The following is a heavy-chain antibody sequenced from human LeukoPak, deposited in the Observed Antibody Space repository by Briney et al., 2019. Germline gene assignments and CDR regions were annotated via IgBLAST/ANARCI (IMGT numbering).Heavy chain of an antibody. V-gene: IGHV3-43*02. J-gene: IGHJ4*02. D-gene: IGHD4-17*01. CDR1: GFTLEDYA. CDR2: ISWYGGST. CDR3: AKGGVYGDYLDY. Sequence: PGGSLRLSCAASGFTLEDYAMHWVRQASGEGLEWVSLISWYGGSTYYEDSVKGRFTISRDNSKNSLYLQMNSLRTEDTDLYYCAKGGVYGDYLDYWGQGTLVTVSS.